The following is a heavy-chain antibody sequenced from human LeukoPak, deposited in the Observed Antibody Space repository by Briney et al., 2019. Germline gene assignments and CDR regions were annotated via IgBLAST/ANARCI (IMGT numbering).Heavy chain of an antibody. CDR2: INSDGSDT. J-gene: IGHJ3*02. Sequence: QPGGSLRLSCAASGFTFSSYWMHWVRQVPGKGLVWVSRINSDGSDTGYADSVKGRFTISRDNAQNTLYLQMNSLRAEDTAVYYCTRGGAASASDIWGQGTMVTVS. D-gene: IGHD3-16*01. CDR1: GFTFSSYW. CDR3: TRGGAASASDI. V-gene: IGHV3-74*01.